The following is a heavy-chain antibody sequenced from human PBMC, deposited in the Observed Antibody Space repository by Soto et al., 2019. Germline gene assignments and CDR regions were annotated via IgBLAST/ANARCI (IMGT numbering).Heavy chain of an antibody. D-gene: IGHD1-26*01. CDR2: IWYDGSNK. J-gene: IGHJ4*02. V-gene: IGHV3-33*01. CDR3: ARDWDVLLNTYLFDY. CDR1: GFTFSSYG. Sequence: GGSLRLSCAASGFTFSSYGMHWVRQAPGKGLEWVAVIWYDGSNKYYADSVKGRFTISRDNSKNTLYLQMNSLRAEDTAVYYCARDWDVLLNTYLFDYWGQGTLVTVSS.